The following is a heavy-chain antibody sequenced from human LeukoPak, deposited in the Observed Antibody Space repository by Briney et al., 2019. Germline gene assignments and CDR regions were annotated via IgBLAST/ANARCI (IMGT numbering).Heavy chain of an antibody. CDR1: GGSISSYY. Sequence: PSETLSLTCTVSGGSISSYYWSWIRQPPGKGLEWIGYIYYSGSTYYNPSLKSRVTISVDTSKNQFSLKLSSVTAADTAVYYCARVIAGVNYGDPFDYWGQGTLVTVSS. CDR3: ARVIAGVNYGDPFDY. V-gene: IGHV4-59*08. J-gene: IGHJ4*02. CDR2: IYYSGST. D-gene: IGHD4-17*01.